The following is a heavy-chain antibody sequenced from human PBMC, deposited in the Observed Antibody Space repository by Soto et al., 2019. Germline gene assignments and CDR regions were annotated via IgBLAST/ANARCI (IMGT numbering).Heavy chain of an antibody. CDR2: ISFDGNNK. J-gene: IGHJ4*02. Sequence: GGSLRLSCAASGFSFSDYAMHWIRQTPGKGLEWMAVISFDGNNKYYADSMQGRFTISRDNSKDTLYLQMNSLGIEDTAVYYCARDGALVSATEYFDYWGQGALVPVSA. D-gene: IGHD2-21*01. CDR3: ARDGALVSATEYFDY. V-gene: IGHV3-30-3*01. CDR1: GFSFSDYA.